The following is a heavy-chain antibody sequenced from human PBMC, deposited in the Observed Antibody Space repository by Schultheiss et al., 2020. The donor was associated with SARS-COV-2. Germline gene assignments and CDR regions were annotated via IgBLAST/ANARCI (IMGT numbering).Heavy chain of an antibody. CDR3: AKDYSRVIRGTVVDS. D-gene: IGHD3-16*01. CDR2: ISSSGAST. Sequence: GGSLRLSCAASGFTFSSYAMSWVRQAPGKGLEWVSGISSSGASTYYADSVKGRFTISRDNAKNSLYLQMNSLRAEDTAIYYCAKDYSRVIRGTVVDSWGQGTLVTVSS. CDR1: GFTFSSYA. J-gene: IGHJ4*02. V-gene: IGHV3-23*01.